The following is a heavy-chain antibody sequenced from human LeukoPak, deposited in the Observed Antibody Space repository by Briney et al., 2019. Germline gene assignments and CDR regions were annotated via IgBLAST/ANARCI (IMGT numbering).Heavy chain of an antibody. V-gene: IGHV3-66*01. J-gene: IGHJ4*02. CDR3: ARDVLGYSSGWYEGYYFDY. D-gene: IGHD6-19*01. CDR2: IYSGGST. CDR1: GFTVSSNY. Sequence: GGSLRLSCAASGFTVSSNYMSWVRQAPGKGLEWVSVIYSGGSTYYADSVKGRFTISRDNSKNTLYLQMNSLRAEDTAVYYCARDVLGYSSGWYEGYYFDYWGQGTLVTVSS.